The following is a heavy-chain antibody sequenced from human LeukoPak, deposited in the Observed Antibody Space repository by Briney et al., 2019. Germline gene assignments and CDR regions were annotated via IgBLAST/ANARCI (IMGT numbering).Heavy chain of an antibody. V-gene: IGHV4-61*02. D-gene: IGHD2-2*01. Sequence: SQTLSLTCTVSGGSISSGSYYWGWIRQPAGKGLEWIVRVYTSGSTNHNPSLKSRVTISVDTSKNQFSLKLSSVTAADTALYYSARDSLLPSAVGYYYMDVWGKGNTVTVSS. J-gene: IGHJ6*03. CDR1: GGSISSGSYY. CDR3: ARDSLLPSAVGYYYMDV. CDR2: VYTSGST.